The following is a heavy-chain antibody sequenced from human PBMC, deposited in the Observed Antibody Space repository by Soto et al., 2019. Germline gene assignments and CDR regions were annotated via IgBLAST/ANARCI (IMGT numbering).Heavy chain of an antibody. CDR3: AKFVEGGMDV. V-gene: IGHV3-30*18. Sequence: QVQLVESGGGVVQPGRSLRLSCAASGFTFSSYGMHWVRQAPGKGLEWVAVISYDGSNKYYADSVKGRFTISRDNSKNTLYLQMNSLRAEDTAVYYCAKFVEGGMDVWGQGTTVTVSS. J-gene: IGHJ6*02. CDR2: ISYDGSNK. CDR1: GFTFSSYG. D-gene: IGHD6-6*01.